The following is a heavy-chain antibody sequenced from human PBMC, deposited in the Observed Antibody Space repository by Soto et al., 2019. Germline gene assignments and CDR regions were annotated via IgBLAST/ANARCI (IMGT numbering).Heavy chain of an antibody. J-gene: IGHJ4*02. CDR3: TRAFLSGNY. CDR2: INSDGSRT. CDR1: GFSLSGYW. Sequence: EVQLVESGGGLVQPGGSLKLSCAASGFSLSGYWMHWVRQAPGNGLVWVSRINSDGSRTDYADSVKGRFTISRDNAKNTLSLQMNSLRAEDTAVYYCTRAFLSGNYWGQGTLVTVSS. V-gene: IGHV3-74*01. D-gene: IGHD2-21*01.